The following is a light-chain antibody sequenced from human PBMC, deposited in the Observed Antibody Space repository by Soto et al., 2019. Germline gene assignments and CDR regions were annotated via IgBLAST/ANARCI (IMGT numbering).Light chain of an antibody. J-gene: IGKJ1*01. V-gene: IGKV1-5*03. Sequence: DIQMTQSPSTLSASVGDRVTITCRASQSISSWLAWYQQKPGKAPKLLIYKASSLECGVPSRFSGSGSGTEFTLTISSLQPDDFATYYCQQYNSSPWTFGQGTKVVIK. CDR3: QQYNSSPWT. CDR1: QSISSW. CDR2: KAS.